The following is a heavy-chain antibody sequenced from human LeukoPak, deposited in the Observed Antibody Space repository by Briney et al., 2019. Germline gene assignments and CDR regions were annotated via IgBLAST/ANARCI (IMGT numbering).Heavy chain of an antibody. CDR3: ARGDDRTQYYFDY. CDR2: IYPGDSDT. J-gene: IGHJ4*02. Sequence: GESLKISCKGSGYXFTSYWICWVRQMPGKGLEWKGIIYPGDSDTRYSPSFQGQVTISADKSISTAYLQWSSLKASDTAMYYCARGDDRTQYYFDYWGQGTLVTVSS. CDR1: GYXFTSYW. V-gene: IGHV5-51*01. D-gene: IGHD1-14*01.